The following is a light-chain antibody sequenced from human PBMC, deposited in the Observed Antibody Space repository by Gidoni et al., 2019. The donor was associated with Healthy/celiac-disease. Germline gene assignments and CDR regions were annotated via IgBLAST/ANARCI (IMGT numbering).Light chain of an antibody. CDR3: QQYGSSPLT. CDR1: QRVSSNS. V-gene: IGKV3-20*01. CDR2: GAS. J-gene: IGKJ4*01. Sequence: EIVLTQSPGTLSLSPGERATLSCRASQRVSSNSLAWYHQEPGQAPRLLIYGASSRATGIPDRFSGSGSGTDFTLTISRLEPEDFAMYYCQQYGSSPLTFGGGTKVEIK.